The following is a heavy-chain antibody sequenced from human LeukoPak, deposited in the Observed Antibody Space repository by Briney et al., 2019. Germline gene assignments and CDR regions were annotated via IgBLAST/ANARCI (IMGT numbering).Heavy chain of an antibody. V-gene: IGHV3-21*01. CDR3: ARDTVSGSYYRWFDP. CDR1: GFTFSSYS. J-gene: IGHJ5*02. Sequence: PGGSLRLSCAASGFTFSSYSMNWVRQAPGKGLEWVSSISSSSSYIYYADSVKGRFTISRDNAKNSLYLQMNSLRAEDTAVYYCARDTVSGSYYRWFDPWGQGTLVTVSS. D-gene: IGHD1-26*01. CDR2: ISSSSSYI.